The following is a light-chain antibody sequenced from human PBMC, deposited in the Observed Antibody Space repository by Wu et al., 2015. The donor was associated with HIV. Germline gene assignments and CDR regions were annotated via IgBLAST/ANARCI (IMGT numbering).Light chain of an antibody. CDR2: GAS. CDR3: QQYNNWPPAKGT. Sequence: EIVLTQSPGTLSLSPGERATLSCRASQSISGNYLAYYQQKPGQAPRLLIHGASTRATGVPARFSGSGSGTEFTLTITSMQSEDFAVYYCQQYNNWPPAKGTFGQGTKVEIK. J-gene: IGKJ1*01. V-gene: IGKV3-15*01. CDR1: QSISGN.